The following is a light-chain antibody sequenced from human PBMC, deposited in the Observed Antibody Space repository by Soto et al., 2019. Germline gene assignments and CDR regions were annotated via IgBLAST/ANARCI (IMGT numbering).Light chain of an antibody. V-gene: IGLV2-14*01. CDR3: SSYTSSSTRV. CDR2: EVS. J-gene: IGLJ3*02. Sequence: QSALTQPASVSGSPGQSITISCTGTSSDVVGYNYVSWYQQHPGKAPKLMIYEVSNRPSGVSNRFSGSKSGNTASLTISGLQAEDEADYYCSSYTSSSTRVFGGWTKVTVL. CDR1: SSDVVGYNY.